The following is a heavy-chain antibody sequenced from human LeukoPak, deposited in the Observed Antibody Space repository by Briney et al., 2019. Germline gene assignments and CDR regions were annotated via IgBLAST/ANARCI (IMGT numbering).Heavy chain of an antibody. V-gene: IGHV3-74*01. CDR1: GFSFSSYW. J-gene: IGHJ4*02. D-gene: IGHD1-1*01. CDR3: ARDQTQLGPTPVDH. Sequence: PGGSLRLSCVASGFSFSSYWMHWVRQGPGKGVVWGARISSDGSDTKYGDSVKGRFTISRDNGKNTLYLQMNSLGAEDTAVYYCARDQTQLGPTPVDHWGQGIQVTVSS. CDR2: ISSDGSDT.